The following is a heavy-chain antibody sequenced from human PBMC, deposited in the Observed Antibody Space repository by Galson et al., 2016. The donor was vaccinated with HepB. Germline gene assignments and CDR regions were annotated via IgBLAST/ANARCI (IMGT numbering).Heavy chain of an antibody. Sequence: SLRLSCAASGFTFSSYAMHWVRQAPGKGLEWVAVISYDGSNKYYADSAKGRFTISRDNSKNTLYLQMNSLRAEDTAVYYCAKVGGPLWFGELLGWGQGTMVTVSS. V-gene: IGHV3-30-3*01. CDR2: ISYDGSNK. J-gene: IGHJ3*01. CDR1: GFTFSSYA. D-gene: IGHD3-10*01. CDR3: AKVGGPLWFGELLG.